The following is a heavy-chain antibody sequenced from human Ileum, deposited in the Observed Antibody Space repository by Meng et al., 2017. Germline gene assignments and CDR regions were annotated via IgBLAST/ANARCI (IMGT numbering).Heavy chain of an antibody. CDR3: ARDTVGTTLGDY. D-gene: IGHD4-23*01. CDR1: GYIFTRYG. CDR2: ISAYSGNT. J-gene: IGHJ4*02. V-gene: IGHV1-18*01. Sequence: QVQLVQSGAEVKKPGASGKVSCKASGYIFTRYGIGWVRQAPGQGLEWMGWISAYSGNTKYAQKLQGRVTMTTDTSTSTAYMELRNLRSDDTAVYYCARDTVGTTLGDYWGQGILVTISS.